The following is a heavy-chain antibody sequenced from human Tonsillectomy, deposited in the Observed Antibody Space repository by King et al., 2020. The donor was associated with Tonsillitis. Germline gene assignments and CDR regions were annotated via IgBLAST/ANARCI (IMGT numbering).Heavy chain of an antibody. V-gene: IGHV2-5*02. D-gene: IGHD3/OR15-3a*01. Sequence: ITLKESGPTLVRPPQTLSLTCTFSGFSPTTSGVGVGWIRQPPGKALEWLALIYWDDDKRYSSFLKSRLTITKDTSKDQVVLTMTDMDAVDTATYYCARYTGDTIFGLVITAYYFDYWGQGTLVTVSA. J-gene: IGHJ4*02. CDR3: ARYTGDTIFGLVITAYYFDY. CDR2: IYWDDDK. CDR1: GFSPTTSGVG.